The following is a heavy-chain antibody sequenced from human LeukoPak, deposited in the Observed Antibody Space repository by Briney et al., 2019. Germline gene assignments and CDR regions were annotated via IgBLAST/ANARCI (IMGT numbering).Heavy chain of an antibody. V-gene: IGHV1-18*01. J-gene: IGHJ3*02. CDR3: ARGGFSGSYLDDAFDI. D-gene: IGHD1-26*01. Sequence: ASVKVSCKASGYTFTSYGISWVRQAPGQGLEWMGWITAYNGNTNYAQKLQGRVTMTTDTSTSTAYMELRRLRSDDTAVYYCARGGFSGSYLDDAFDIWGQGTMVTVSS. CDR1: GYTFTSYG. CDR2: ITAYNGNT.